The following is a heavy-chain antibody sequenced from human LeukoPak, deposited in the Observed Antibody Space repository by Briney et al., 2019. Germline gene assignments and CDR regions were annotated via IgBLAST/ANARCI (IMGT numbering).Heavy chain of an antibody. CDR2: IYYSGDT. D-gene: IGHD6-19*01. V-gene: IGHV4-39*01. CDR3: ARALPPGPVAGNRP. J-gene: IGHJ5*02. CDR1: GVSISSSNSY. Sequence: SETLSLTCTVSGVSISSSNSYWGWIRQPPGKGLEWIGSIYYSGDTYYNASLKSQVSISIDTSKNQFSLKLTSVTAADTAVYYCARALPPGPVAGNRPWGQGTLVTVSS.